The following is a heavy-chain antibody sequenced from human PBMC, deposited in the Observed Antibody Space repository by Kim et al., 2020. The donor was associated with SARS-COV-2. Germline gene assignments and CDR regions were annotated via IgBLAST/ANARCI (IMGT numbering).Heavy chain of an antibody. Sequence: GGSLRLSCAASGFIVSSNYMTWVRQAPGKGLEWVSVIGGNTMYADPVQGRFTISRDNSKNTLYLQMNNLRADDTAVYYCAKFGGTGNSVRFDPWGQGTRVIVSS. CDR3: AKFGGTGNSVRFDP. CDR2: IGGNT. D-gene: IGHD3-10*01. CDR1: GFIVSSNY. J-gene: IGHJ5*02. V-gene: IGHV3-53*01.